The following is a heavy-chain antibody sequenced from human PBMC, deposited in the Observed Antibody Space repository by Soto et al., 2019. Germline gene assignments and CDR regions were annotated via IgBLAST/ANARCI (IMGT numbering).Heavy chain of an antibody. CDR3: ARGEQYSGRIFDY. V-gene: IGHV6-1*01. J-gene: IGHJ4*01. Sequence: QVQLQQSGPVLVKPSQTLSLTCAITGDSVSSNSAGWSWVRQSPSSGLEWLGRTYYRSKWYYEYAVSVRGRITINPDTSKNQYSLQLNSVTPEDTAVYFCARGEQYSGRIFDYWGQGTLVTVSS. D-gene: IGHD1-26*01. CDR1: GDSVSSNSAG. CDR2: TYYRSKWYY.